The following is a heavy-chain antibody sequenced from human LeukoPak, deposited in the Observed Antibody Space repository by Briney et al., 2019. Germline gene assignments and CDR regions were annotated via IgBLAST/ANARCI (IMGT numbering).Heavy chain of an antibody. V-gene: IGHV4-59*01. CDR3: ARGIESYGVYGY. D-gene: IGHD4-17*01. CDR1: GWSISWCY. J-gene: IGHJ4*02. Sequence: KPSETLSLTCTAAGWSISWCYWRWIRQPPGKGIEWIAYMYNSGSTNYNPSLKSRGTISIDTSKKQSSLKLSSLTAADTAIYYCARGIESYGVYGYWGQGILVTVST. CDR2: MYNSGST.